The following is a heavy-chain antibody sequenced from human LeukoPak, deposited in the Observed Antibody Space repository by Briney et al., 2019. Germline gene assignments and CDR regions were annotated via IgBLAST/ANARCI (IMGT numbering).Heavy chain of an antibody. V-gene: IGHV3-30*18. J-gene: IGHJ4*02. CDR3: AKVSGYSSSWYYFDY. CDR2: ISYDGSNK. CDR1: GFTFSSYG. D-gene: IGHD6-13*01. Sequence: GGALRLSCAASGFTFSSYGMHWVRQAPGKGLEWVAVISYDGSNKYYADSVKCRFTISRDNSKNTLYLQMNSLRAEDTAVYYCAKVSGYSSSWYYFDYWGQGTLVTVSS.